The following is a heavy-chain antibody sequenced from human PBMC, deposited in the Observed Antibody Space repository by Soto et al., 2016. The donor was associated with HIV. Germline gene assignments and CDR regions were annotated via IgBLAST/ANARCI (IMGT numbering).Heavy chain of an antibody. J-gene: IGHJ4*02. D-gene: IGHD6-19*01. V-gene: IGHV3-9*01. Sequence: EVQLVESGGGLVQPGRSLRLSCASSGSTFDDYAMHWVRQAPGKGLEWVSGISWNSGNIGYADSVKGRFTISRDNAKNSLYLQMDSLRPEDTAYYYCVKDNSGWYFFDSWGQGTLVTVSS. CDR2: ISWNSGNI. CDR3: VKDNSGWYFFDS. CDR1: GSTFDDYA.